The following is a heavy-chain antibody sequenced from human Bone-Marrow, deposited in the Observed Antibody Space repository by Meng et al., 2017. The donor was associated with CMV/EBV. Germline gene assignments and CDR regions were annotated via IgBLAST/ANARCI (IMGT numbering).Heavy chain of an antibody. J-gene: IGHJ4*02. CDR1: GGSISSSNW. Sequence: SETLSLTCAVSGGSISSSNWWSWVRQPPGKGLEWIGEIYHSGSTNYNPSLKSRVTISVDTSKNQFSLKLSSVTAADTAVYYCARDPGRIAAAGTIYWGQGTLVTVSS. CDR3: ARDPGRIAAAGTIY. D-gene: IGHD6-13*01. CDR2: IYHSGST. V-gene: IGHV4-4*02.